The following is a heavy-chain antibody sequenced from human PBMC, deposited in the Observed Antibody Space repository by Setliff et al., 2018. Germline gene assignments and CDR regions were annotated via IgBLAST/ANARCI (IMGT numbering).Heavy chain of an antibody. CDR1: GYAFTNYY. V-gene: IGHV1-46*01. CDR2: INTGGGSA. J-gene: IGHJ4*02. D-gene: IGHD6-13*01. Sequence: ASVKVSCKASGYAFTNYYMLWVRQAPGQGPEWMGTINTGGGSASIVDQFQGRVTMTRDTSTSTVYLELNSLRSDDTAVYYCVRGGLAAAGKKGVFEHWGQGTLVTVSS. CDR3: VRGGLAAAGKKGVFEH.